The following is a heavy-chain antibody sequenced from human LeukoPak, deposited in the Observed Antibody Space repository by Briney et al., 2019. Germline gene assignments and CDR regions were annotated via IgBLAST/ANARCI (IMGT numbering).Heavy chain of an antibody. CDR3: ARLWFGTYDAFDI. Sequence: PSETLSLTCAVYGGSFSGYYWSWIRQPPGKGLEGIGEINHSGSTNYNPSLKSRVTISVDTSKNQFSLKLSSVTAADTAVYYCARLWFGTYDAFDIWGQGTMVTVSS. J-gene: IGHJ3*02. D-gene: IGHD3-10*01. CDR2: INHSGST. CDR1: GGSFSGYY. V-gene: IGHV4-34*01.